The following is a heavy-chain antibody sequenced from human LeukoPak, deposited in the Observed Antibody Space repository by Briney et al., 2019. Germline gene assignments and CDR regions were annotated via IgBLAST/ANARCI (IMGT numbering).Heavy chain of an antibody. V-gene: IGHV3-33*01. D-gene: IGHD2-15*01. CDR2: IWYDGSNK. J-gene: IGHJ4*02. CDR1: GFTFSSYG. CDR3: ARGGTYCSGGSCYSLDY. Sequence: GGSLRLSCAASGFTFSSYGMHWVRQAPGKGLEWVAVIWYDGSNKYYADSVKGRFTISRDNSKNTLYLQMNSLRAEGTAVYYCARGGTYCSGGSCYSLDYWGQGTLVTVSS.